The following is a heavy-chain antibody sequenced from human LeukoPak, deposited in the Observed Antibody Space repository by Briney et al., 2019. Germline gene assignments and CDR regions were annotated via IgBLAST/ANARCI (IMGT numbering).Heavy chain of an antibody. CDR1: GGSISSSSYY. CDR2: IYYSGST. V-gene: IGHV4-39*02. CDR3: AREVVPDVIDAFDI. Sequence: SETLSLTCTVSGGSISSSSYYWGWIRQPPGKGLEWIGSIYYSGSTYYNPSLKSRVTISVDTSKNQFSLKLSSVTAADTAVYYCAREVVPDVIDAFDIWGQGTMVTASS. D-gene: IGHD2-2*01. J-gene: IGHJ3*02.